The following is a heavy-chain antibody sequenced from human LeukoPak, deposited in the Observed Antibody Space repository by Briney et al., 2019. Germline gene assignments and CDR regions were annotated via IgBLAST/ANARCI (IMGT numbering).Heavy chain of an antibody. V-gene: IGHV4-31*03. D-gene: IGHD3-3*01. CDR3: ARSEPPHYDFWSGYFGPPYGMDV. CDR1: GGSISSGGYY. Sequence: TLSLTCTVSGGSISSGGYYWSWIRQHPGKGLEWIGYIYYSGSTYYNPSLKSRVTISVDTSKNQFSLKLSSVTAADTAVYYCARSEPPHYDFWSGYFGPPYGMDVWGQGTTVTVSS. J-gene: IGHJ6*02. CDR2: IYYSGST.